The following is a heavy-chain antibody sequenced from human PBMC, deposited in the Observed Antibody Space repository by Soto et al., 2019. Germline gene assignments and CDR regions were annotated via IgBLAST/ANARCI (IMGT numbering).Heavy chain of an antibody. J-gene: IGHJ6*02. CDR1: GYSFTSYW. Sequence: LGESLKISCKGSGYSFTSYWIGWVRQMPGKGLEWMGIIYPGDSDTRYSPSFQGQVTISADKSISTAYLQWSSLKASDTAMYYCARQLVVVAATPDYYYYGMDVWGQGTTVTVSS. D-gene: IGHD2-15*01. CDR3: ARQLVVVAATPDYYYYGMDV. CDR2: IYPGDSDT. V-gene: IGHV5-51*01.